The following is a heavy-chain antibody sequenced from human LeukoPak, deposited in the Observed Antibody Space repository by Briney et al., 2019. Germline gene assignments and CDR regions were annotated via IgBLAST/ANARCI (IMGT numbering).Heavy chain of an antibody. CDR1: GFTFSSYA. J-gene: IGHJ6*03. CDR2: ISGSGGRT. V-gene: IGHV3-23*01. CDR3: TAQTYCGGDCYLFYYYYYMDV. D-gene: IGHD2-21*02. Sequence: GGSLRLSCAASGFTFSSYAMSWVRQAPGKGLEWVSTISGSGGRTNHADSGKGRFTISRDDSKNTLYLQTHSLRAEDTAVYYCTAQTYCGGDCYLFYYYYYMDVWGKGTTVTVSS.